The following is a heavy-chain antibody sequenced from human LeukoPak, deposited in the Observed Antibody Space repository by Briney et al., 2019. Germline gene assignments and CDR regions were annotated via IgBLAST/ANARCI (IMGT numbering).Heavy chain of an antibody. J-gene: IGHJ3*02. Sequence: GSLRLSCAASGFTVSSNYMSWVRQAPGKGLEWVSVIYSSGNTYYAASVKGRFTISRDNSKNTLFLQMNSLRAEDTAVYYCAKALIRRPFDIWGQGTMVTVSS. V-gene: IGHV3-53*01. CDR2: IYSSGNT. CDR1: GFTVSSNY. D-gene: IGHD2/OR15-2a*01. CDR3: AKALIRRPFDI.